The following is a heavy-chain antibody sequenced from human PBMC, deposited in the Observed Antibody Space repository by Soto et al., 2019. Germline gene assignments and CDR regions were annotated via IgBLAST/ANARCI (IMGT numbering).Heavy chain of an antibody. CDR1: GFTFSSYA. D-gene: IGHD3-10*01. J-gene: IGHJ4*02. Sequence: GGSLRLSCAASGFTFSSYAMSWVRQAPGKGLEWVSAISGSGGSTYYADSVKGRFTISRDNSKNTLYLQMNSLRAEDTAVYYCAKFRDYYGSGSRTFYFDYWGQGTRVTVSS. CDR3: AKFRDYYGSGSRTFYFDY. CDR2: ISGSGGST. V-gene: IGHV3-23*01.